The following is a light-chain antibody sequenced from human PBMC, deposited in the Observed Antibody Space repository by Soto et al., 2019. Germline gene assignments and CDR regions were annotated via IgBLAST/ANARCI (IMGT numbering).Light chain of an antibody. CDR1: QSVLYSSNNENY. Sequence: IVMTQSPDSLAVSLGERATINCKSSQSVLYSSNNENYLAWYQQKPGQPPKLLIYWASTRESGVPDRFSGSGSGTYFTLTISSLQAEDVAVYYCQQYYSTPRTFGQGTRLEIK. J-gene: IGKJ5*01. V-gene: IGKV4-1*01. CDR3: QQYYSTPRT. CDR2: WAS.